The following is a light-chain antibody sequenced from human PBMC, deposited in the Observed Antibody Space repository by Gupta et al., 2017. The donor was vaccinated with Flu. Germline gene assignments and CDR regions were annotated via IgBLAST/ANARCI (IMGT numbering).Light chain of an antibody. J-gene: IGKJ1*01. CDR1: QGIRSD. Sequence: AIQMTQSPSSLSASVGDRVTITCRASQGIRSDLAWHQQKPGKAPKLLIYAASSLQSGVPSRFSGSGSGTEFTLTISSLQPEDVATYYCLHDYTYPWTFGQGTKVEIK. CDR3: LHDYTYPWT. V-gene: IGKV1-6*01. CDR2: AAS.